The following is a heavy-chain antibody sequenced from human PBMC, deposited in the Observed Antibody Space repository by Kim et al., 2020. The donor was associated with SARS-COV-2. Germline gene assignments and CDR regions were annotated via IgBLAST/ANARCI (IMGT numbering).Heavy chain of an antibody. V-gene: IGHV3-30-3*01. D-gene: IGHD4-17*01. CDR1: GFTFSSYA. CDR2: ISYDGSNK. Sequence: GGSLRLSCAASGFTFSSYAMHWVRQAPGKGLEWVAVISYDGSNKYYADSVKGRFTISRDNSKNTLYLQMNSLRAEDTAVYYCARATVTTVLGYYYYYMDV. J-gene: IGHJ6*03. CDR3: ARATVTTVLGYYYYYMDV.